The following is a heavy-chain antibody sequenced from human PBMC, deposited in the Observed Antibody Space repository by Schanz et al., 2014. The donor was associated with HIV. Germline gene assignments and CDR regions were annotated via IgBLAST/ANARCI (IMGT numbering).Heavy chain of an antibody. CDR2: ISSRSGYI. J-gene: IGHJ4*02. Sequence: EVQLVESGGGLVKPGGSLRLSCEASGFTFSIYSMNWVRQAPGKGPEWVSAISSRSGYIYYADSVKGRFTISRDNSKRSLYLQMNSLRVEDTAVYYCANEEVPNDYWGQGTLVAVSS. V-gene: IGHV3-21*02. CDR3: ANEEVPNDY. CDR1: GFTFSIYS.